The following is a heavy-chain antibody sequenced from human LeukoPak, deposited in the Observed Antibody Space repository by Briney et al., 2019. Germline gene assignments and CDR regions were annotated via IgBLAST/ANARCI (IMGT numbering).Heavy chain of an antibody. CDR2: ISGSGGST. CDR3: ALMVGYDFRSGSLPFDY. Sequence: PGGSLRLSCAASGFTFSSYAMSWVRQAPGKGLEWVSAISGSGGSTYYADSVKGRFTISRDNSKNTLYLQMNSLRAEDTAVYYCALMVGYDFRSGSLPFDYWGQGTLVTVSS. V-gene: IGHV3-23*01. D-gene: IGHD3-3*01. J-gene: IGHJ4*02. CDR1: GFTFSSYA.